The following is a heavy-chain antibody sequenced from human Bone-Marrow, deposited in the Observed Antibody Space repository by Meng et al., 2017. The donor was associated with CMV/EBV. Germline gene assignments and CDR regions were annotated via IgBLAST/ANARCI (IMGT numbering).Heavy chain of an antibody. CDR3: ARDFSSYSSSWYDILHRRQNTKYYYYGMDV. J-gene: IGHJ6*01. Sequence: ASVKVSCKASGYTFTSYYMHWVRQAPGQGLEWMGIINPSGGSTSYAQKFQGRVTMTRDTSTSTVYMELSSLRSEDTAVYYCARDFSSYSSSWYDILHRRQNTKYYYYGMDVWGQVTTVTVSS. CDR1: GYTFTSYY. V-gene: IGHV1-46*01. D-gene: IGHD6-13*01. CDR2: INPSGGST.